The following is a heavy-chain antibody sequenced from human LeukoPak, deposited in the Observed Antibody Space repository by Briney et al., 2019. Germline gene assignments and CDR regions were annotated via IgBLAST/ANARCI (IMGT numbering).Heavy chain of an antibody. Sequence: GASVKVSCKASGYSFTAYYMHWVRQAPGQGLEWMGWINPNTVVTNYARKFQSRVTMTRDTSISTGYMELRRLRSDDTAVYYCASSVISGSLGVDYWGQGTLVTVSS. D-gene: IGHD5-12*01. V-gene: IGHV1-2*02. CDR1: GYSFTAYY. CDR3: ASSVISGSLGVDY. CDR2: INPNTVVT. J-gene: IGHJ4*02.